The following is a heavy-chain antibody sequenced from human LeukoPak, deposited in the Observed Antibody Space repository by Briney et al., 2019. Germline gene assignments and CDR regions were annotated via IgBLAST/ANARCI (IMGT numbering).Heavy chain of an antibody. CDR3: AHFITIFGVVSFFDY. CDR1: GFSLTSSGVG. V-gene: IGHV2-5*02. CDR2: IFWDGDK. J-gene: IGHJ4*02. D-gene: IGHD3-3*01. Sequence: SGPTLVNPTQTLTLTCTFSGFSLTSSGVGGVWIRQPPAKALEWLPLIFWDGDKNSSPSLKNRLTITADTSKNEVVLTMANLDPVDTATYYCAHFITIFGVVSFFDYWGQGTLVRVSS.